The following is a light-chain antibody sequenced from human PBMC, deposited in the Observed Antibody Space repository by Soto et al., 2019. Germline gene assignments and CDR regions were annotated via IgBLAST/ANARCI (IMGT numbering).Light chain of an antibody. J-gene: IGLJ2*01. CDR1: SSNIGTNT. CDR3: ATWDDSLNGHVV. V-gene: IGLV1-44*01. CDR2: STS. Sequence: QSVLTQPPSASGTPGQRVTISCSGGSSNIGTNTVNWYQQLPGTSPKLLIYSTSQRPSGVPDRFSGSKSGTSASLAISGLQSEDEADYYCATWDDSLNGHVVFGGGTKLTVL.